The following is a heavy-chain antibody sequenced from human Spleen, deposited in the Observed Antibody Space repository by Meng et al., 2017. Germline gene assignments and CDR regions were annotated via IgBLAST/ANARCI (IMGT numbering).Heavy chain of an antibody. V-gene: IGHV5-51*01. J-gene: IGHJ4*02. CDR3: ARAPRYDSSGYRIEYYFDY. CDR1: GYSFSSHW. CDR2: VYPDDSDT. Sequence: KVPCKGFGYSFSSHWIGWVRQMPGKGLEWMGIVYPDDSDTGYSPSFQGQVTISADKSISTAYLQWSSLRAEDTAVYYCARAPRYDSSGYRIEYYFDYWGQGTLVTVSS. D-gene: IGHD3-22*01.